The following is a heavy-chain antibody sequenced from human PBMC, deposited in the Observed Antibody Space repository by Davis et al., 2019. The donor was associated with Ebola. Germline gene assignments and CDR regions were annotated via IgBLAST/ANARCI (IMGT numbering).Heavy chain of an antibody. CDR3: AKGGYYTSGSPSGYFQH. CDR1: GYTFTSYD. J-gene: IGHJ1*01. CDR2: MNPNSGNT. V-gene: IGHV1-8*03. D-gene: IGHD3-10*01. Sequence: ASVKVSCKASGYTFTSYDINWVRQATGQGLEWMGWMNPNSGNTGYAQKFQGRVTITRNTSISTAYMELSSLRSEDTAVYYCAKGGYYTSGSPSGYFQHWGQGTLVTVSS.